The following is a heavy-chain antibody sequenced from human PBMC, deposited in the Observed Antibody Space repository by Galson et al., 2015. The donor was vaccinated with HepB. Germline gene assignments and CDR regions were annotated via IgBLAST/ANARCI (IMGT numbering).Heavy chain of an antibody. CDR2: INSDGSST. CDR1: GFTVSDYW. V-gene: IGHV3-74*01. CDR3: ARGRKGIAAAGTGGFFDL. J-gene: IGHJ2*01. D-gene: IGHD6-13*01. Sequence: SLRLSCAASGFTVSDYWMHWVRQAPGEGPVWVSRINSDGSSTNYGDSVKGRIIISRDNAKNTLYLQMNSLTAEDTAVYYCARGRKGIAAAGTGGFFDLWGRGTLVTVSS.